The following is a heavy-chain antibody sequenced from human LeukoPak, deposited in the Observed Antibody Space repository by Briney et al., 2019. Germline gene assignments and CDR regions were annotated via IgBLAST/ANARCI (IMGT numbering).Heavy chain of an antibody. Sequence: PSETLSLTCTVSGGSISSSSYYWGWIRQPPGKGLEWIGSIYYSGSTYYNPSLKSRVTISVDTSKNQFSLKLSSVTAADTAVYYCARGSKWFGEFVFDYWGQGTLVTVSS. CDR3: ARGSKWFGEFVFDY. CDR1: GGSISSSSYY. J-gene: IGHJ4*02. D-gene: IGHD3-10*01. CDR2: IYYSGST. V-gene: IGHV4-39*01.